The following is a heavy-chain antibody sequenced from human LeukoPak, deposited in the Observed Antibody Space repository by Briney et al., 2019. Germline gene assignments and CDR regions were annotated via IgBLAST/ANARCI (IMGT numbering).Heavy chain of an antibody. V-gene: IGHV4-59*01. CDR2: IYYSGST. Sequence: PSETLSLTCTVSGGSISSYYWSWIRQPPGKGLEWIGYIYYSGSTNYNPSLKSRVTISVDTSKNQFSLKLSSVTAADTAVYYCARDRRGYSYLYGMDVWGQGTTVTVSS. CDR1: GGSISSYY. J-gene: IGHJ6*02. D-gene: IGHD5-18*01. CDR3: ARDRRGYSYLYGMDV.